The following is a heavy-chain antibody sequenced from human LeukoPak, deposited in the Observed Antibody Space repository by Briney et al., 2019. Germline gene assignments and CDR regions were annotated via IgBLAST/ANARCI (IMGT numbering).Heavy chain of an antibody. CDR1: GFSVSSNS. CDR3: VKSAGKDGYRDVFDI. D-gene: IGHD5-24*01. V-gene: IGHV3-53*01. J-gene: IGHJ3*02. CDR2: ITKSSDQT. Sequence: GGSLRLSCAASGFSVSSNSITWVRQAPGKGLEWVSSITKSSDQTHYADSVRGLFTISRDIFKNTLYLQMNSLRAEDTAVYHCVKSAGKDGYRDVFDIWGQGTVVTVSS.